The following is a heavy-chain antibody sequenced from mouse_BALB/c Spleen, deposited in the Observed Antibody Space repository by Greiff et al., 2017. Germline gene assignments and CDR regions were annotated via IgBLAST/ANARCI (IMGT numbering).Heavy chain of an antibody. D-gene: IGHD4-1*01. Sequence: VQLQQSGAELVRPGASVKISCKAFGYTFTNHHINWVKQRPGQGLEWIGYINPSTGYTEYNQKFKDKATLTADKSSSTAYMQLSSLTSEDSAVYYCARNWNWYFDVWGAGTTVTVSS. J-gene: IGHJ1*01. V-gene: IGHV1-4*01. CDR3: ARNWNWYFDV. CDR1: GYTFTNHH. CDR2: INPSTGYT.